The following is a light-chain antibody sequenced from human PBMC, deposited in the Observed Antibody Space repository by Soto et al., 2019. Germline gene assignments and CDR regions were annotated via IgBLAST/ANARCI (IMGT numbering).Light chain of an antibody. V-gene: IGLV2-14*01. J-gene: IGLJ3*02. CDR1: SSDVGGYKF. Sequence: QSALTQPASVSASPGQSITISCTGTSSDVGGYKFVSWYQHRPGTAPKLMIYEVNNRPSGVSNRVSVSTSRDTASLTISRLQPEDVADYYCLSYTSANTRVFGGGTKRTVL. CDR3: LSYTSANTRV. CDR2: EVN.